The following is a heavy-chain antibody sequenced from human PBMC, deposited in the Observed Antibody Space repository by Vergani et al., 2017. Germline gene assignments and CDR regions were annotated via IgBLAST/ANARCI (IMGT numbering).Heavy chain of an antibody. D-gene: IGHD1-1*01. Sequence: QVHLVESGGGVVQPGRSLRLSCVVSGFTSSYYGMQWVRQAPGQGLEWVAVISYDGTQKYYADSVKGRFTISRDNSKSTLYLQMNSLRTEDTAVYYCATKSCGTPGCQIGYFREWGQGTLVTVSA. J-gene: IGHJ1*01. CDR2: ISYDGTQK. V-gene: IGHV3-30*03. CDR1: GFTSSYYG. CDR3: ATKSCGTPGCQIGYFRE.